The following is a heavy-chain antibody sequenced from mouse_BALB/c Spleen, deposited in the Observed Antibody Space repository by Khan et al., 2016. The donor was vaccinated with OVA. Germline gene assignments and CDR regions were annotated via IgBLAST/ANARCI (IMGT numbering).Heavy chain of an antibody. CDR1: GDSITSVY. D-gene: IGHD2-4*01. CDR3: ARDDYDYDGAFAY. Sequence: EVKLLESGPSLVKPSQTLSLTCSVTGDSITSVYWNWIRKFPGNKLEYMGYISYSGSTYYNPSLKSRISITRDTSKNQYYLQLNSVTTEDTATYYCARDDYDYDGAFAYWGQGTLVTVSA. CDR2: ISYSGST. V-gene: IGHV3-8*02. J-gene: IGHJ3*01.